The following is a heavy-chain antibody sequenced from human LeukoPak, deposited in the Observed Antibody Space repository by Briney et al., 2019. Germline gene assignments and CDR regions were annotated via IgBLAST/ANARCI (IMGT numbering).Heavy chain of an antibody. Sequence: GESLKISCKGSGYSFTSYWIGWVRQMPGKGLEWMGIIYPGDSDTRYSPSFQGQVTISADKSISTAYLQWSSLKASDTAMYYCARRAFRFGDGAYYFDYWGQGTLVTVSS. D-gene: IGHD3-10*01. J-gene: IGHJ4*02. V-gene: IGHV5-51*01. CDR1: GYSFTSYW. CDR3: ARRAFRFGDGAYYFDY. CDR2: IYPGDSDT.